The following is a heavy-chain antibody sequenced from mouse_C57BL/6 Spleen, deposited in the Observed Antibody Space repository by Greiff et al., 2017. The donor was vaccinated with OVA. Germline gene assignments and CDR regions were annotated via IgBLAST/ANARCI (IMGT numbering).Heavy chain of an antibody. CDR3: ASMTNRIGQPHFDY. CDR2: IYPGDGDT. D-gene: IGHD2-14*01. J-gene: IGHJ2*01. CDR1: GYAFSSSW. Sequence: VKLVESGPELVKPGASVKISCKASGYAFSSSWMNWVKQRPGKGLEWIGRIYPGDGDTNYNGKFKGKATLTADKSSSTAYMQLSSLTSEDSAVYFCASMTNRIGQPHFDYWGQGTTLTVSS. V-gene: IGHV1-82*01.